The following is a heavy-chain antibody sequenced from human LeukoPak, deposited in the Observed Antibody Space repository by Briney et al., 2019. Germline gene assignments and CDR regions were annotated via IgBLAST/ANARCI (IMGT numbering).Heavy chain of an antibody. Sequence: GASVKVSCKASGYTITGYYMHWVRQAPGQGLEWMGWINPNSGVTNYAQKFQGRVTMTRDSAISTAYMELSGLRSDDTAVYYCAKYHTVRSVDVWGQGTTVTISS. CDR2: INPNSGVT. J-gene: IGHJ6*02. V-gene: IGHV1-2*02. D-gene: IGHD6-6*01. CDR1: GYTITGYY. CDR3: AKYHTVRSVDV.